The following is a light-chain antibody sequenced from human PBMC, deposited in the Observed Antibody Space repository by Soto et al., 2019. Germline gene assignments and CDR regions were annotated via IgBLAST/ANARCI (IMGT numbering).Light chain of an antibody. CDR1: QGISNW. J-gene: IGKJ4*01. V-gene: IGKV1-12*01. CDR2: TAS. Sequence: DIQMTQSPSSVSASVGDRVTITCRASQGISNWLAWYQQRPGEAPNLLIYTASTLQSGVPTRFSGSGSGTDFTLTISSLQPEDFGTYYCQQANSFPLTFGGGTKVEIK. CDR3: QQANSFPLT.